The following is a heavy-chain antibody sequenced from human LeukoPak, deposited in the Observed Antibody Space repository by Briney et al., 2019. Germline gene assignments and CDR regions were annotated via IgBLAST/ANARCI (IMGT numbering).Heavy chain of an antibody. CDR1: GGSISSHY. Sequence: SETLSLTCTVSGGSISSHYWSWVRQPPGKGLEWIGYIYYSGTTNYNPSLKTRVAISVDTSKNQSSLRLSSVTAADTAVYYCARGPYGYFDYWGQGTLVSVSS. D-gene: IGHD4-17*01. CDR2: IYYSGTT. CDR3: ARGPYGYFDY. V-gene: IGHV4-59*11. J-gene: IGHJ4*02.